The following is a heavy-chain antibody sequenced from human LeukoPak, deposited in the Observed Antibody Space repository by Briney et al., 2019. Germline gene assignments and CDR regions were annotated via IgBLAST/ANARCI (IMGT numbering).Heavy chain of an antibody. CDR3: AKDGVVVPAVYFDY. CDR1: GFTFSSYA. Sequence: GGSLRLSCAASGFTFSSYAMSWVRQAPGKGLEWVSAISGSGGSAYYADSVKGRFTISRDNSKNTLYLQMNSLRAEDTAVYCCAKDGVVVPAVYFDYWGQGTLVTVSS. CDR2: ISGSGGSA. J-gene: IGHJ4*02. D-gene: IGHD2-2*01. V-gene: IGHV3-23*01.